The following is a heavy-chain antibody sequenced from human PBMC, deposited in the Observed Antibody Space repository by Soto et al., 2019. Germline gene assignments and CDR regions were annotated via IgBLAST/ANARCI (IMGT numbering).Heavy chain of an antibody. CDR2: ISYHGVNK. CDR1: VFTFISYG. J-gene: IGHJ5*02. Sequence: AGWSLRLSCTSSVFTFISYGVHWGRQAPGKGLEWVAVISYHGVNKYYADSVNGRFTISRDNSKNMVFLQMNSLRVEDTAVYYCGKYSDYGDHRGWFDPWGQGTLVTVSS. D-gene: IGHD4-17*01. CDR3: GKYSDYGDHRGWFDP. V-gene: IGHV3-30*18.